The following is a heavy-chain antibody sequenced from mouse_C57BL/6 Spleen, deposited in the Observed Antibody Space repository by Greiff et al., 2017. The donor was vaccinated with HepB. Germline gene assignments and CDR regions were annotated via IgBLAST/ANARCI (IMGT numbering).Heavy chain of an antibody. CDR3: ARLGILRSFDY. Sequence: QVQLQQPGAELVKPGASVKLSCKASGYTFTSYWMQWVKQRPGQGLEWIGEIDPSDSYTNYNQKFKGKATLTVDTSSSTAYMQLSSLTSEDSAVYYCARLGILRSFDYWGQGTTLTVSS. CDR1: GYTFTSYW. J-gene: IGHJ2*01. V-gene: IGHV1-50*01. CDR2: IDPSDSYT. D-gene: IGHD1-1*01.